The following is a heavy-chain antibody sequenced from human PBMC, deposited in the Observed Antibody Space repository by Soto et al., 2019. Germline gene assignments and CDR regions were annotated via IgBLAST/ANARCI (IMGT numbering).Heavy chain of an antibody. CDR3: VCGGNFFIY. Sequence: EVQLVESGGGLVQPGGSLRLSCAASGFTFSTYWMTWVRQPPGKGLEWVANMDQDGSETYYVDSVRGRFTVSRDNAKNSLYLKMTSLRVEDTAVYYCVCGGNFFIYWGQGTLVTVSP. V-gene: IGHV3-7*01. CDR1: GFTFSTYW. D-gene: IGHD3-16*01. CDR2: MDQDGSET. J-gene: IGHJ4*02.